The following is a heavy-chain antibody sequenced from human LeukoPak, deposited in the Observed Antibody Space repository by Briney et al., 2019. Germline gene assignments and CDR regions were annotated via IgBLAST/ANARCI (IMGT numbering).Heavy chain of an antibody. J-gene: IGHJ3*02. D-gene: IGHD2-2*03. CDR1: GGSISSYY. CDR3: ASWIPHDAFDI. CDR2: IYYSGST. V-gene: IGHV4-59*01. Sequence: SETLSLTCTVSGGSISSYYWSWIRQPAGKGLEWIGYIYYSGSTNYNPSLKSRVTISVDTSKNQFSLKLSSVTAADTAVYYCASWIPHDAFDIWGQGTMVTVSS.